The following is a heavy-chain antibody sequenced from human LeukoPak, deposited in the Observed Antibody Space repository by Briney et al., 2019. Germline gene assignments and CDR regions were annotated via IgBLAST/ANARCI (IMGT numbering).Heavy chain of an antibody. V-gene: IGHV1-46*01. J-gene: IGHJ5*02. D-gene: IGHD1-7*01. CDR2: IATSAGST. CDR1: GYTFTIYY. CDR3: AREGCVGITGTTYLDP. Sequence: ASVKVSCKASGYTFTIYYMPWVRQAPGQGLGWMGIIATSAGSTDCAHKCHGRVTLTRDTSTSTVYMELSSRRSEDTAVYYCAREGCVGITGTTYLDPWGQGALVTVSS.